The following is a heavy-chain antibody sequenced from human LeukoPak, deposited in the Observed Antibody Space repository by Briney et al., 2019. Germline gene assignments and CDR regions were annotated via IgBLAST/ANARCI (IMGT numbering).Heavy chain of an antibody. J-gene: IGHJ4*02. CDR2: IYTSGST. CDR1: GGSISSGSYY. D-gene: IGHD6-13*01. CDR3: ARGTGYSSSWPIDY. Sequence: SETLSLTCTVSGGSISSGSYYWSWIRQPAGKGLEWIGRIYTSGSTNYNPSLKSRVTISVDTSKNQFSLKLSPVTAADTALHYSARGTGYSSSWPIDYWGQGTLDTVSS. V-gene: IGHV4-61*02.